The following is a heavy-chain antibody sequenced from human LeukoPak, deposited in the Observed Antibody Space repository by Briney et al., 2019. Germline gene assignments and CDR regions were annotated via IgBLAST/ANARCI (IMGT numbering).Heavy chain of an antibody. Sequence: GGSLRLSCAASGFTFSNFGMHWVRRAPGKGLEWVAVISYDGNNKYYADSVKGRFTISRDNSKNTLYLQMNSLRAEDTGVYYCAKDVLLYYFDYWGQGTLVTVSS. CDR3: AKDVLLYYFDY. CDR1: GFTFSNFG. J-gene: IGHJ4*02. CDR2: ISYDGNNK. V-gene: IGHV3-30*18.